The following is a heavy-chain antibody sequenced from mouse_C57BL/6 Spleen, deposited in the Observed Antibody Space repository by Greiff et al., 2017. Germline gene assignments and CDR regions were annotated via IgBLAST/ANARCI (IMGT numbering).Heavy chain of an antibody. CDR3: ARDLRMDY. V-gene: IGHV1-69*01. J-gene: IGHJ4*01. Sequence: QVQLQQPGAELVMPGASVKLSCKASGYTFTSYWMHWVKQRPGQGLEWIGEIDPSDSDTNYNQKFKGKSTLTVDKSSSTAYMQLSSLTSEDSAVYYCARDLRMDYWGQGTSVTVSS. CDR1: GYTFTSYW. CDR2: IDPSDSDT.